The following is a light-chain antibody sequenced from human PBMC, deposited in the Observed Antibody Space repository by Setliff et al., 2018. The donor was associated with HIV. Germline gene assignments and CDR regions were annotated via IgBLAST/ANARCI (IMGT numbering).Light chain of an antibody. J-gene: IGLJ1*01. CDR2: EVR. CDR3: SSYAITNTLP. CDR1: SRDVGGYSY. V-gene: IGLV2-14*01. Sequence: ALAQPASVSGSPGQSITISCTGTSRDVGGYSYVSWYQQHPGKAPKLIIYEVRNRPSGVSNRFSGSKSGNTASLTISGLQTEDEADYYCSSYAITNTLPFGTGTKVTVL.